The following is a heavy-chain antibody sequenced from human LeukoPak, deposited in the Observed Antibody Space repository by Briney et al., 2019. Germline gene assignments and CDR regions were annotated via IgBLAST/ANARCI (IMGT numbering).Heavy chain of an antibody. CDR3: AKGLFSGYSSGWLFDY. CDR1: GFTFSSYA. Sequence: GGSLRLSCAASGFTFSSYAMSWVRQAPGKGLEWVSAISGSGGSTYYADSVKGRFTISRDNSKNTLYLQMNSLRAEDTAVYYCAKGLFSGYSSGWLFDYWGQGTLVTVSS. CDR2: ISGSGGST. J-gene: IGHJ4*02. V-gene: IGHV3-23*01. D-gene: IGHD6-19*01.